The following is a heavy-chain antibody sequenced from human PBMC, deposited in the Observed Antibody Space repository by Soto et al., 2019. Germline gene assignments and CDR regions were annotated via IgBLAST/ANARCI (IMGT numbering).Heavy chain of an antibody. D-gene: IGHD3-9*01. CDR3: ARHRDILSGYSAADN. CDR2: IDPSDSYS. J-gene: IGHJ4*02. CDR1: GYSFTNYW. Sequence: GESLKISCKASGYSFTNYWITWMRQTPGKGLECMGMIDPSDSYSNYSPSFQGHLTMSVDKSISSAYLQFSSLKASDTAMYYCARHRDILSGYSAADNWGQGTQVTVSS. V-gene: IGHV5-10-1*01.